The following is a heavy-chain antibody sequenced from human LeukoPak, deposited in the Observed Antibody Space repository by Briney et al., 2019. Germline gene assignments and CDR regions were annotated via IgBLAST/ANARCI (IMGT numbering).Heavy chain of an antibody. V-gene: IGHV4-30-2*06. Sequence: SQTLSLTCTVSGGAIASGGYSWNWIRQSPGKGLEWIGCIYDRGPAYYNPSLKSRFTISVDRPKNQFFLNVTSLTASDTAVYYCARSRQASGLLSSWGQGTPVVVSS. CDR1: GGAIASGGYS. CDR2: IYDRGPA. J-gene: IGHJ5*02. D-gene: IGHD3-10*01. CDR3: ARSRQASGLLSS.